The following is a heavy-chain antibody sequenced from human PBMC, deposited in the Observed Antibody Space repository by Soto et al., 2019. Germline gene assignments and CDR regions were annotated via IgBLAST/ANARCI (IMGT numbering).Heavy chain of an antibody. V-gene: IGHV3-23*01. CDR2: ISGSGGRA. D-gene: IGHD3-10*01. CDR3: AKYFYDDNGSRRATDT. CDR1: GFTFSSYA. Sequence: PGGSLRLSCAAPGFTFSSYAMSWVRQAPGKGLEWVSAISGSGGRAYYADSVKGRFTNSRDNSENTLYLQMDSLRAEDTAVYYCAKYFYDDNGSRRATDTWGPGTMLTISS. J-gene: IGHJ3*01.